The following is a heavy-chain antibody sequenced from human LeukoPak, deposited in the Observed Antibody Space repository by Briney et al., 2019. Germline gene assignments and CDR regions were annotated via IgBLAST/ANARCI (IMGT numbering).Heavy chain of an antibody. Sequence: GTSVKVSCKASGFTFTSSAVQWVRQARGQRLEWIGWIVVGSGNTNYAQKFQERVTITRDMSTSTAYMELSSLRSEDTAVYYCAREPGPCYTGGCAFDIWGQGTMVTVSS. CDR2: IVVGSGNT. V-gene: IGHV1-58*01. CDR3: AREPGPCYTGGCAFDI. CDR1: GFTFTSSA. J-gene: IGHJ3*02. D-gene: IGHD2-2*02.